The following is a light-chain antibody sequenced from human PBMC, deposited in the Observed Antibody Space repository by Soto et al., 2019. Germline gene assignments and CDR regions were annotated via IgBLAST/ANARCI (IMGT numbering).Light chain of an antibody. Sequence: QSALTQPPSASGSPDQSVTISCTGTSSDVGGYNYVSWYQQHPGKAPKLMIYEVSKRPSGVPDRFSGSKSGNTASLAVSGLQSEDEADYYCSSYAGSNNVFGTGTKVTVL. J-gene: IGLJ1*01. CDR3: SSYAGSNNV. CDR1: SSDVGGYNY. CDR2: EVS. V-gene: IGLV2-8*01.